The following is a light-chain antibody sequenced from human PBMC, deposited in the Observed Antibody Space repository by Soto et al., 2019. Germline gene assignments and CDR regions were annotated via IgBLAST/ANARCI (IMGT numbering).Light chain of an antibody. CDR1: SSDVGGYNY. Sequence: LTQPAFEYGSPRQSITISVTGTSSDVGGYNYVSWYQQHPGKAPKLIIYDVSNRPSGVSNRFSGSKSGNTASLTISGLQAEDEADYYCSSYTRSSTHVFGTGTKVTVL. V-gene: IGLV2-14*03. J-gene: IGLJ1*01. CDR2: DVS. CDR3: SSYTRSSTHV.